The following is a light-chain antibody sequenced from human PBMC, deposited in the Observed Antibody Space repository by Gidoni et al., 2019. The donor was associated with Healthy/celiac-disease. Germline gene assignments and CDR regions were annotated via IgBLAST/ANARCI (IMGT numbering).Light chain of an antibody. CDR3: QQYGSSPRVT. J-gene: IGKJ5*01. V-gene: IGKV3-20*01. Sequence: EFVLPQSPGPLSLSPGERATLSCRASQSVSSSYLAGYQQKPGQAPRLLIYGASSRATGIPDRFSGSGSGTDFTLTISRLEPEDVAVYYCQQYGSSPRVTFGQGTRLEIK. CDR2: GAS. CDR1: QSVSSSY.